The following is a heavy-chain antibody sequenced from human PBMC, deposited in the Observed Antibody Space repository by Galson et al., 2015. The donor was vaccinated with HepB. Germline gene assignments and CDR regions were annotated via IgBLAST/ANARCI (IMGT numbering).Heavy chain of an antibody. CDR1: GFTFSSYA. CDR3: ARDNGQIVVVYYFDY. J-gene: IGHJ4*02. V-gene: IGHV3-30-3*01. D-gene: IGHD3-22*01. Sequence: SLRLSCAASGFTFSSYAMHWVRQAPGKGLEWVAVISYDGSNKYYADSVKGRFTISRDNSKTTLYLQMNSLRAEDTAVYYCARDNGQIVVVYYFDYWGQGTLVTVSS. CDR2: ISYDGSNK.